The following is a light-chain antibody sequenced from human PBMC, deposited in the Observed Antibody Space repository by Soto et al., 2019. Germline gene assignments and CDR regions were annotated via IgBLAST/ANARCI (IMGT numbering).Light chain of an antibody. CDR1: ERVSTN. CDR2: GAS. V-gene: IGKV3-11*01. CDR3: QQRSNWPLT. J-gene: IGKJ4*01. Sequence: PGESATLSCRASERVSTNLAWYQQTPGQAPRLLIYGASTRASGIPARFSGSGSGTDFTLTISSLEPEDFAVYYCQQRSNWPLTFGGGTKVDIK.